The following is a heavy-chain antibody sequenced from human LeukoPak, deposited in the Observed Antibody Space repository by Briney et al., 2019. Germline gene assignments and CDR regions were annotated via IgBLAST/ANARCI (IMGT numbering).Heavy chain of an antibody. CDR3: TTEYCSSTSCYGSDY. J-gene: IGHJ4*02. CDR1: GFTFSNAW. V-gene: IGHV3-15*01. Sequence: GGSLRLSCAASGFTFSNAWMSGVRQAPGKGLEWVGRIKSKTDGGTTDYAAPVKGRFTISRDDSKNTLYLQMNSLKAEDTAVYYCTTEYCSSTSCYGSDYWGQGTLVTVSS. CDR2: IKSKTDGGTT. D-gene: IGHD2-2*01.